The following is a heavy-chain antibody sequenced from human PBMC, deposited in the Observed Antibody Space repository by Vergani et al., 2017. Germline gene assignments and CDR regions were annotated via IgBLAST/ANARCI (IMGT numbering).Heavy chain of an antibody. CDR2: IYHSGRT. D-gene: IGHD5-24*01. Sequence: QVQLQESGPGLVKPSETLSLTCAVSGYSISSGYYWGWIRQPPGKGLEWIGSIYHSGRTYYNPSLKSRVTISVDTSKNQFSLKLSSVTAADTAVYYCASVGVEVGRYYYYYMDVWGKGTTVTVSS. CDR1: GYSISSGYY. V-gene: IGHV4-38-2*01. J-gene: IGHJ6*03. CDR3: ASVGVEVGRYYYYYMDV.